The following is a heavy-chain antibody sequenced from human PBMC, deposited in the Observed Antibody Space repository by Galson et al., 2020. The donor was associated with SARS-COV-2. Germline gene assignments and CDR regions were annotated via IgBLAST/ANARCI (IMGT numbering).Heavy chain of an antibody. CDR3: ARPTSPSCHECLTS. V-gene: IGHV4-61*01. J-gene: IGHJ5*02. CDR2: FYLSGIT. Sequence: ASETLSLTCTVSGGSVSSGTYYWGWIRQPPGKGLEWLGNFYLSGITNYNSSLRSRVSISLDTSMNQLSLKLSYVTAVDTAVYYCARPTSPSCHECLTSWGQGTLVTVSS. CDR1: GGSVSSGTYY. D-gene: IGHD3-3*01.